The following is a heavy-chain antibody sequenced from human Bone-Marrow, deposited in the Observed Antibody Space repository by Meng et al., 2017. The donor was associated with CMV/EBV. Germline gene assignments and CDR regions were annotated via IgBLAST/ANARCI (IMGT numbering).Heavy chain of an antibody. CDR3: ARGAYQLLYYLSDYYYYGMDV. CDR1: GFILSSYA. V-gene: IGHV3-30-3*01. J-gene: IGHJ6*02. D-gene: IGHD2-2*02. Sequence: GGSLRLSCVASGFILSSYAMHWVRQAPGKGLEWVAVISYDGSNRYYADSVKGRFTISRDNSKNTLYLQMNSLRSDDTAVYYCARGAYQLLYYLSDYYYYGMDVWGQGTTVTVSS. CDR2: ISYDGSNR.